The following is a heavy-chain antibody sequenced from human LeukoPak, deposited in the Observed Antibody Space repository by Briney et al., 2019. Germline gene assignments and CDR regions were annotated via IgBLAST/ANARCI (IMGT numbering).Heavy chain of an antibody. CDR3: VKDLSGYWTFDY. CDR1: GFTFSSYA. V-gene: IGHV3-23*01. CDR2: ISGSGGST. Sequence: PGGSLRLSCAASGFTFSSYAMSWVRQAPGKGLEWVSAISGSGGSTYYADSVKGRFTISRDNSKNTLYLQMNSLRAEDTAVYFCVKDLSGYWTFDYWGQGTLVTVSS. D-gene: IGHD1-1*01. J-gene: IGHJ4*02.